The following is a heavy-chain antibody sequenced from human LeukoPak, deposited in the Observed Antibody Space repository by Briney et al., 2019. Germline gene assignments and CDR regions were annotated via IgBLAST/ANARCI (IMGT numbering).Heavy chain of an antibody. CDR2: INHSGST. V-gene: IGHV4-30-2*01. J-gene: IGHJ4*02. D-gene: IGHD5-18*01. CDR3: ARYTAMVTDYFDY. CDR1: GGSISSGGYY. Sequence: KTSETLSLTCTVSGGSISSGGYYWSWIRQPPGKGLEWIGEINHSGSTYYNPSLKSRVTISVDRSKNQFSLKLSSVTAADTAVYYCARYTAMVTDYFDYWGQGTLVTVSS.